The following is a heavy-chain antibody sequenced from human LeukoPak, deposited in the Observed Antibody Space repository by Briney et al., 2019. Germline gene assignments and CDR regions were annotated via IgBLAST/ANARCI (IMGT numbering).Heavy chain of an antibody. CDR2: IRSKSYSDTT. CDR1: GFSIAEYA. D-gene: IGHD5-24*01. CDR3: TRDRRDGYNDGYFSL. Sequence: PGGSLRLSCTASGFSIAEYAMTWVRQAPGRGLEWLGFIRSKSYSDTTQFAASVRGRFIISRDDSNSVTYLQMNSLKIEDTAVYFCTRDRRDGYNDGYFSLWGRGTLVTVSS. V-gene: IGHV3-49*04. J-gene: IGHJ2*01.